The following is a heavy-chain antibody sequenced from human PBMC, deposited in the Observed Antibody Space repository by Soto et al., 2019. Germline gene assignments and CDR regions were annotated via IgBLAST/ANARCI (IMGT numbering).Heavy chain of an antibody. CDR1: GFTFGSRA. CDR2: ITDSGGDT. Sequence: GGSLRLACVSSGFTFGSRAMGWVRQAPGEGLEWVSSITDSGGDTKCADSVRGRFTISRDNSRSTLYLQMSSLRADDSAVYYCARGSKESYPGSRIFDFWGRGTLVTVSS. J-gene: IGHJ4*02. CDR3: ARGSKESYPGSRIFDF. D-gene: IGHD3-10*01. V-gene: IGHV3-23*01.